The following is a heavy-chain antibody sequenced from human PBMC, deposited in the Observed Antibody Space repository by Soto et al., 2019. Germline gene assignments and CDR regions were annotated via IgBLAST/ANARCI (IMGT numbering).Heavy chain of an antibody. CDR3: ARSTSSGSYYIGWMDV. V-gene: IGHV4-38-2*01. CDR2: IYHSGST. CDR1: GYYISSGYY. J-gene: IGHJ6*02. Sequence: SETLSLTCAVSGYYISSGYYWGWIRHPAGKGLAWCGSIYHSGSTYSTPSLTSRVTISVDTSQNQFSLKLSCVTAADTAVYNCARSTSSGSYYIGWMDVWGQGTTVT. D-gene: IGHD3-10*01.